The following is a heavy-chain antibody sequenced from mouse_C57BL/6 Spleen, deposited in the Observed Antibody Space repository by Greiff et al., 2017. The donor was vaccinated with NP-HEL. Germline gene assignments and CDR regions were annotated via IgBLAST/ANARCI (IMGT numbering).Heavy chain of an antibody. V-gene: IGHV5-6*01. Sequence: EVKLMESGGDLVKPGGSLKLSCAASGFTFSSYGMSWVRQTPDKRLEWVATISSGGSYTYYPDSVKGRFTISRDNAKNTLYLQMSSLKSEDTAMYYCAREDGRYFDVWGTGTTVTVSS. CDR2: ISSGGSYT. CDR3: AREDGRYFDV. J-gene: IGHJ1*03. CDR1: GFTFSSYG.